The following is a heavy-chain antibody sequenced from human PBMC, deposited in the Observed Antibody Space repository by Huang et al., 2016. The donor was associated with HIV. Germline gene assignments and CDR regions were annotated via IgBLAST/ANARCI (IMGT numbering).Heavy chain of an antibody. Sequence: QVQLVQSGAEVAKPGASVNLSCKASGFNFLTYGLHWVRQAPGQRLEWMGWINGDGLTKYSQKFQGRVTSTRDRSASTVYVDFKSLTYEDTAVYYCARDKEAGTPFFDPWGQGTLVTVSS. CDR2: INGDGLT. V-gene: IGHV1-3*01. J-gene: IGHJ5*02. D-gene: IGHD6-19*01. CDR1: GFNFLTYG. CDR3: ARDKEAGTPFFDP.